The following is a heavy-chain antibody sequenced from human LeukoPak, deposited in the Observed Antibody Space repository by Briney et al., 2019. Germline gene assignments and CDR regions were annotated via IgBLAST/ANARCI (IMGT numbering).Heavy chain of an antibody. CDR2: IRYDGSNK. Sequence: GGSLRLSCAASGFTFSSYGMHWVRQAPGKGLEWVAFIRYDGSNKYYADSVKGRFTISRDNSKNTLYLQMNSLRAEDTAVYYCAKDSGCGGDCHPLSYYYYGMDVWGQGTTDTVSS. CDR1: GFTFSSYG. J-gene: IGHJ6*02. D-gene: IGHD2-21*02. V-gene: IGHV3-30*02. CDR3: AKDSGCGGDCHPLSYYYYGMDV.